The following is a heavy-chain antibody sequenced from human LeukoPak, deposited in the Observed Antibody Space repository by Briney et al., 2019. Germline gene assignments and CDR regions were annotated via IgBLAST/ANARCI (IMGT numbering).Heavy chain of an antibody. J-gene: IGHJ4*02. CDR3: ARLPYSGSYWGGHY. CDR1: GYTFTSYG. CDR2: ISAYNGNT. Sequence: VASVKVSCKASGYTFTSYGISWVRQAPGQGLEWMGWISAYNGNTNYAQNLQGGVTMTTDTSTSTAYMELRSLRSDDTAVYYCARLPYSGSYWGGHYWGQGTLVTVSS. D-gene: IGHD1-26*01. V-gene: IGHV1-18*01.